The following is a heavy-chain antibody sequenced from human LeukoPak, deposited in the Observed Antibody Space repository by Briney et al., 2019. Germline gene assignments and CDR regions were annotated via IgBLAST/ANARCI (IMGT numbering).Heavy chain of an antibody. D-gene: IGHD5-18*01. CDR2: ISSSDDRT. Sequence: SGGSLRLSCAASGFTFSSYDMSWVRQAPGKGLEWVSIISSSDDRTYYADSVTGRFTISTDKAKNTLYLQMNSLRAEDTALYYCAKGSGRGSSSALDYWGQGTLVTVSS. V-gene: IGHV3-23*01. CDR3: AKGSGRGSSSALDY. CDR1: GFTFSSYD. J-gene: IGHJ4*02.